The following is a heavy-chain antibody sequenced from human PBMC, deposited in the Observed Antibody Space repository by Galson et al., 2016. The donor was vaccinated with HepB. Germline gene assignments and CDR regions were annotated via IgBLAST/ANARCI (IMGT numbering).Heavy chain of an antibody. CDR3: ARDYRSIPPTYYFDY. CDR1: GFIFSSYA. Sequence: SLRLSCAASGFIFSSYAMHWVRQAPGKGLEWVAVIWYGGSLKYYADSVKGRFTISRDNSKNTLYLQMNSLRAEDTAVYYCARDYRSIPPTYYFDYWGQGTLVTVSS. CDR2: IWYGGSLK. D-gene: IGHD1-14*01. V-gene: IGHV3-33*01. J-gene: IGHJ4*02.